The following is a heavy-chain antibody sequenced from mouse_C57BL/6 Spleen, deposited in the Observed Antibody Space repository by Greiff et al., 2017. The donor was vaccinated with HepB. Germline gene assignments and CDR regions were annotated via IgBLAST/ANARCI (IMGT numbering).Heavy chain of an antibody. J-gene: IGHJ2*01. CDR3: ASYYSKPTYFDY. D-gene: IGHD2-5*01. Sequence: QVQLQQPGAELVRPGSSVKLSCKASGYTFTSYWMHWVKQRPIQGLEWIGNIDPSDSETHYNQKFKDKATLTADKSSSTAYMELRSLTSEYSAVYFCASYYSKPTYFDYWGQGTTLTVSS. V-gene: IGHV1-52*01. CDR1: GYTFTSYW. CDR2: IDPSDSET.